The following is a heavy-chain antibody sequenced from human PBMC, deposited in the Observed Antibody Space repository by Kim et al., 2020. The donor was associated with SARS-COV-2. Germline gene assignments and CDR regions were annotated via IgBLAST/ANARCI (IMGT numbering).Heavy chain of an antibody. J-gene: IGHJ6*02. Sequence: GGSLRLSCAASGFTFSSYSMNWVRQAPGKGLEWVSSISSSSSYIYYADSVKGRFTISRDNAKNSLYLQMNSLRAEDTAVYYCAGYPIITMVRGVEGVDVWGQGTTVTVSS. V-gene: IGHV3-21*01. CDR2: ISSSSSYI. CDR3: AGYPIITMVRGVEGVDV. CDR1: GFTFSSYS. D-gene: IGHD3-10*01.